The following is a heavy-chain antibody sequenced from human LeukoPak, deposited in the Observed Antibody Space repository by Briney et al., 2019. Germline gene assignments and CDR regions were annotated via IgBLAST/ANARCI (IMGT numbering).Heavy chain of an antibody. V-gene: IGHV1-2*02. D-gene: IGHD3-3*01. CDR3: ARERITIFGVVTNDAFDI. CDR1: GYTFTDYY. Sequence: ASVKVSCKASGYTFTDYYMHWVRQAPGQGLEWMGWINSNSGGTNYAQKFQGRVTITADESTSTAYMELSSLRSEDTAVYYCARERITIFGVVTNDAFDIWGQGTMVTVSS. J-gene: IGHJ3*02. CDR2: INSNSGGT.